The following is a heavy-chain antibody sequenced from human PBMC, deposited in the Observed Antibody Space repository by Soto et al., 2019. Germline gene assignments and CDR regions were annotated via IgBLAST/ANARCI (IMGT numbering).Heavy chain of an antibody. CDR3: ARGGYYYDSSTLDY. Sequence: QVQLVESAGCVVQPGRSLRLSCAASGFTFSSYAMHWVRQAPGKGLEWVAVISYDGSNKYYADSVKGRFTISRDNSKNTLYLQMNSLRAEDTAVYYCARGGYYYDSSTLDYWGQGTLVTVSS. V-gene: IGHV3-30-3*01. D-gene: IGHD3-22*01. CDR1: GFTFSSYA. J-gene: IGHJ4*02. CDR2: ISYDGSNK.